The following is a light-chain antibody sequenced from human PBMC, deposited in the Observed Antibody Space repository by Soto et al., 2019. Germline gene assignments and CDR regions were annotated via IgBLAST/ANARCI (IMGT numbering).Light chain of an antibody. J-gene: IGKJ4*01. CDR1: QTISNL. CDR2: DAS. Sequence: EIGLTQSPATLSLYPGERATLSCRASQTISNLLAWYQQRPGQAPRLLIYDASNRATGFPDRFSGSGSGTDFTLTISRLEPEDFAVYYCQQFATSPLTFGGGTKAAIK. CDR3: QQFATSPLT. V-gene: IGKV3-11*01.